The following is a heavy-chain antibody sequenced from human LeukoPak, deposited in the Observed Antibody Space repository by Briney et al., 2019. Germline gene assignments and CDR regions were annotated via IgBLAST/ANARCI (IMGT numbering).Heavy chain of an antibody. Sequence: GGSLRLSCAASGFTFSSYAMHWVRQAPGKGLEWVAVISYDGSNKYYADSVKGRFTISRDNSKNTLYLQMNSLRAEDTAVYYCARGRAESPYFDYWGQGTLVTVSS. CDR3: ARGRAESPYFDY. D-gene: IGHD1-14*01. J-gene: IGHJ4*02. CDR1: GFTFSSYA. CDR2: ISYDGSNK. V-gene: IGHV3-30-3*01.